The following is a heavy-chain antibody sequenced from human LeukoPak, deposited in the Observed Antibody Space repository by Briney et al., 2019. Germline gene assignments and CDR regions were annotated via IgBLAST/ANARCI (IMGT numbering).Heavy chain of an antibody. CDR2: INAGNGNT. Sequence: ASVKVSCKASGYTFTSYAMHWVRQAPGQRLEWMGWINAGNGNTKYSQKFQGRVTITRDTSASTAYMELSSLRSEDTAVYYCARGTAMDAFDIWGQGTMVIVSS. CDR3: ARGTAMDAFDI. V-gene: IGHV1-3*01. J-gene: IGHJ3*02. CDR1: GYTFTSYA. D-gene: IGHD5-18*01.